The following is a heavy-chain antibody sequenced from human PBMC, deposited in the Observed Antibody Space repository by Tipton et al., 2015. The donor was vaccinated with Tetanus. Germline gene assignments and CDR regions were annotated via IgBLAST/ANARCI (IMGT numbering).Heavy chain of an antibody. CDR2: ISYDGSNK. V-gene: IGHV3-30-3*02. J-gene: IGHJ4*02. CDR1: GFTFSSYA. D-gene: IGHD5-24*01. Sequence: LRLSCAASGFTFSSYAMHWVRQAPGKGLEWVAVISYDGSNKYYADSVKGRFTISRDNSRNTLYLQMNSLRGEDTAMYYCAKTTIYGSIIDYFDSWGQGTLVTVSS. CDR3: AKTTIYGSIIDYFDS.